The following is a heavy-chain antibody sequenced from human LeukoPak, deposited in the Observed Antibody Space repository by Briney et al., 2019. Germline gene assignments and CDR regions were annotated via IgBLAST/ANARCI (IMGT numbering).Heavy chain of an antibody. V-gene: IGHV3-23*01. CDR1: GFTFSSYA. CDR2: ISGSGGST. D-gene: IGHD2-8*02. CDR3: AKDNAGGEGGVFYYMDA. Sequence: GGSPRLSCAASGFTFSSYAMSWVRQAPGKGLEWVSGISGSGGSTYYADSVKGRFTISRDNSKNMVYVQMNNLRAEDTAVYYCAKDNAGGEGGVFYYMDAWGKGTTVTVSS. J-gene: IGHJ6*03.